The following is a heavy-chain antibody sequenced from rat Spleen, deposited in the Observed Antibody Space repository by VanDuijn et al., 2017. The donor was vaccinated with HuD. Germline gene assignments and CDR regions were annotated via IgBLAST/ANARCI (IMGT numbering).Heavy chain of an antibody. CDR1: GFTFSDYD. CDR3: TTYGGLRNWFAY. CDR2: ISTRDFT. Sequence: EVQLVESGGGLVQPGRSLKLSCSVSGFTFSDYDMACVRQAPTKGLEWVASISTRDFTHYRDSVKGRFTVPRDDAKSTLHLQMDSLRSEDTATYYCTTYGGLRNWFAYWGQGTLVTVSS. V-gene: IGHV5S23*01. J-gene: IGHJ3*01. D-gene: IGHD4-1*01.